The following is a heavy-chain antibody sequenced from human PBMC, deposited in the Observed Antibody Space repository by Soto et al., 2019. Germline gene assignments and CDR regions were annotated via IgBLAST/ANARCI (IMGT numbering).Heavy chain of an antibody. CDR2: IKGDGSRT. CDR3: ARGLQGYYGMDV. Sequence: EVQLVESGGGLVQPGGSLRLSCAASGFTFSSYWIHWVRQAPGKGLVWVSRIKGDGSRTDYADSVKGRFTISRDNAKNTVSLQMNSPRDEDPAVYYCARGLQGYYGMDVWGQGTTVTVSS. CDR1: GFTFSSYW. V-gene: IGHV3-74*01. D-gene: IGHD4-4*01. J-gene: IGHJ6*02.